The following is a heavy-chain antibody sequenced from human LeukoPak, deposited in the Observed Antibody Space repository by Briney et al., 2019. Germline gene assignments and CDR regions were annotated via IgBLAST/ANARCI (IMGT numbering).Heavy chain of an antibody. J-gene: IGHJ5*02. CDR2: INHSGST. CDR1: GGSFSGYY. CDR3: ARVGYYYDSSGHRNWFDP. Sequence: PSETLSLTCAVYGGSFSGYYWSWIRQPPGKGLEWLGEINHSGSTNYNPSLKSRVTISVDTSKNQFSLKLSSVTAADTAVYYCARVGYYYDSSGHRNWFDPWGQGTLVTVSS. V-gene: IGHV4-34*01. D-gene: IGHD3-22*01.